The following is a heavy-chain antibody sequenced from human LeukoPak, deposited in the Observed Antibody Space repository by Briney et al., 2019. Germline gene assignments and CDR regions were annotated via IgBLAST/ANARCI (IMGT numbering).Heavy chain of an antibody. CDR2: IYTSGST. CDR3: ARGSGWYPHFDY. CDR1: GGSISSGTYY. D-gene: IGHD6-19*01. Sequence: SETLSLTCTVSGGSISSGTYYWNWIRQPAGKGLEWIGRIYTSGSTNYNPSLQSRVTISVDTSKNQFSLKLSSVTAADTAVYYCARGSGWYPHFDYWGQGTLVTVSS. J-gene: IGHJ4*02. V-gene: IGHV4-61*02.